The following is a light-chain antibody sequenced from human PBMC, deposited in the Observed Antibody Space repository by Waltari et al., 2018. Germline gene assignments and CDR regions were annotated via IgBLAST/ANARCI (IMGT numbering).Light chain of an antibody. J-gene: IGLJ2*01. CDR2: DVT. CDR1: SSDIGSYNY. Sequence: QSALTQPASVSGSPGQSITISCTGTSSDIGSYNYVSWYQQPPGKAPKLIIFDVTNRRAGGSNRFSGSKSGNTASLIISGLQGEDEADYYCSSYMDTTALELFGGGTSLTVL. V-gene: IGLV2-14*03. CDR3: SSYMDTTALEL.